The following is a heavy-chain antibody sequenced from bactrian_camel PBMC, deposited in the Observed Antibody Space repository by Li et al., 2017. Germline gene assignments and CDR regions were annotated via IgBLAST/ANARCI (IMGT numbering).Heavy chain of an antibody. D-gene: IGHD6*01. CDR2: IASEGPV. V-gene: IGHV3S55*01. CDR3: AADSSICVSAIGSVVAPKAAY. J-gene: IGHJ4*01. Sequence: VQLVESGGGSVQAGGSLRLSCTASGFDGPTMAWYRQAPGNGCELGSTIASEGPVYTADPVKGPFTISKDHAENTLPLQMNSLEPDDTATYYCAADSSICVSAIGSVVAPKAAYYGQGTQVTVS. CDR1: GFDGPT.